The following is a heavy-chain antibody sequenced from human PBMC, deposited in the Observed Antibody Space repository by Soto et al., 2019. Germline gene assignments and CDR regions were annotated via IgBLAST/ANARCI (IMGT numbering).Heavy chain of an antibody. CDR3: ARAVGCWSGYPYYYYGMDV. V-gene: IGHV4-31*03. CDR2: IYYSGST. D-gene: IGHD3-3*01. CDR1: GGSISSGGYY. Sequence: SETLSLTCTVSGGSISSGGYYWSWIRQHPGKGLEWIGYIYYSGSTYYNPSLKSRVTISVDTSKNQFSLKLSSVTAADTAVYYCARAVGCWSGYPYYYYGMDVWGQGTTVTVSS. J-gene: IGHJ6*02.